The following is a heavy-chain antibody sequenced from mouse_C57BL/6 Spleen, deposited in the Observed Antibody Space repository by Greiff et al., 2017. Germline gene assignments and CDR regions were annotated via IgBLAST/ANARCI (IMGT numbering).Heavy chain of an antibody. J-gene: IGHJ2*01. V-gene: IGHV1-50*01. D-gene: IGHD1-1*01. CDR2: IDPSDSYT. CDR1: GYTFTSYW. Sequence: QVQLQQPGAELVKPGASVKLSCKASGYTFTSYWMQWVKQRPGQGLEWIGEIDPSDSYTNYNQKFKGKATLTVDTSSSTAYLQLSSLTSEDSAVYYCAALTVVDYWGQGTTRTVSS. CDR3: AALTVVDY.